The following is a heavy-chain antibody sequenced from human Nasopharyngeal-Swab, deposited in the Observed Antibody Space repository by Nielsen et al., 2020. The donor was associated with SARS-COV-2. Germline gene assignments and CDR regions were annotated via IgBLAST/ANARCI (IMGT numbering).Heavy chain of an antibody. CDR2: ISGSGSGT. D-gene: IGHD4-17*01. CDR1: GFTFDTFG. Sequence: GGSLRLSCAASGFTFDTFGMTWVRQAPGEGLEWVSRISGSGSGTYYADSVKGRFTISRDNSKNTLYLQMNSLRADDTAVYYCAKGGVSVYGDSYYFDFWGQGTLVTVSS. CDR3: AKGGVSVYGDSYYFDF. V-gene: IGHV3-23*01. J-gene: IGHJ4*02.